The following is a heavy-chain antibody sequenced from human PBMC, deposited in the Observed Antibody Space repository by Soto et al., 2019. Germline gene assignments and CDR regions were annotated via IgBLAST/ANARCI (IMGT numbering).Heavy chain of an antibody. CDR1: GGTFSSYT. Sequence: QVQLVQSGAEVKKPGSSVKVSCKASGGTFSSYTISWVRQAPGQGLEWMGRIIPILGIANYAQKFQGRVTITADKSTSTAYMELSSLRSEDTEVYYCAMEYCSSTSCYRDYWGQGTLVTVSS. CDR2: IIPILGIA. V-gene: IGHV1-69*02. CDR3: AMEYCSSTSCYRDY. D-gene: IGHD2-2*02. J-gene: IGHJ4*02.